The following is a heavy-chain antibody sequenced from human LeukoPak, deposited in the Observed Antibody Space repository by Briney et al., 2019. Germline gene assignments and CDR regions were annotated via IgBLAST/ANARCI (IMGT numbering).Heavy chain of an antibody. CDR1: GGSISSHY. CDR3: ARSRPIVVAGTGEFDY. Sequence: PSETLSLTCTVSGGSISSHYWSWIRQPPGKGLEWIGYIFYSGSTNYNPSLKSRVTISVDTSKNQISLKLTSVTAADTAVYYCARSRPIVVAGTGEFDYWGQGTLVTVSS. D-gene: IGHD6-19*01. J-gene: IGHJ4*02. CDR2: IFYSGST. V-gene: IGHV4-59*11.